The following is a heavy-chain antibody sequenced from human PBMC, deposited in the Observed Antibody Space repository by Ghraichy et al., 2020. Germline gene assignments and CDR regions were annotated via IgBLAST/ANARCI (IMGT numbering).Heavy chain of an antibody. J-gene: IGHJ5*02. D-gene: IGHD1-1*01. CDR3: VRDKEDGWYTGWFDP. Sequence: SETLSLTCTVSGGSINYYYWSWIRQPPGKGLEWIGYIFYTGSTNYNPSLKSRVTISVDTSKNQFSLKLSSVTAADTAIYYCVRDKEDGWYTGWFDPWGQGTLVTVSS. CDR1: GGSINYYY. CDR2: IFYTGST. V-gene: IGHV4-59*01.